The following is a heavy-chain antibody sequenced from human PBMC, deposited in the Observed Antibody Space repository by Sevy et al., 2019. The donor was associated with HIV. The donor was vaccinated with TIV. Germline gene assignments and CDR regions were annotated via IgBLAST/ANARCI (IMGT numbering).Heavy chain of an antibody. CDR3: VLHSTSSSSWDFDY. Sequence: ASVKVSCKASGYTFTGYYMHWVRQAPGQGLEWMGRINPNSGGTNYAQKFQGRVTMTRDTSISTAYMELSRLRSDDTAVYYCVLHSTSSSSWDFDYWGQGTLVTVSS. J-gene: IGHJ4*02. V-gene: IGHV1-2*06. D-gene: IGHD2-2*01. CDR1: GYTFTGYY. CDR2: INPNSGGT.